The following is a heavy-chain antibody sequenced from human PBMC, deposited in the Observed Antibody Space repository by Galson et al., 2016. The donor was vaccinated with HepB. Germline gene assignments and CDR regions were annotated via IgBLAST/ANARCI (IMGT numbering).Heavy chain of an antibody. Sequence: SLRLSCAASGFTLSTYAIHWVRQAPGKGLEWVAAISYDAYDGSTEYLTDSVKGRFTISRDKSKNTLYLQMNSLRPEDTAMYYCAKDLGLRGDGYSPEDYYLEYWGQGTLVTVSS. CDR2: ISYDAYDGSTE. V-gene: IGHV3-30*14. CDR1: GFTLSTYA. CDR3: AKDLGLRGDGYSPEDYYLEY. D-gene: IGHD5-24*01. J-gene: IGHJ4*02.